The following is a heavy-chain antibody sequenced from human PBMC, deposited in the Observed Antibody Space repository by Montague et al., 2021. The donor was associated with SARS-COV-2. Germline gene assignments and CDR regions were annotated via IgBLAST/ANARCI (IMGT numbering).Heavy chain of an antibody. Sequence: SETLSFTCEVSGASISSNNWWSWVRQSPGKGLEWIGETYHSGSTNYNTSLRGRVTISVDKSKNQFSLMVNSVSAADTAVYYCARLGVVPSPRTFDPWGQGTMVTVSS. CDR1: GASISSNNW. CDR2: TYHSGST. D-gene: IGHD3-10*01. V-gene: IGHV4-4*02. J-gene: IGHJ5*02. CDR3: ARLGVVPSPRTFDP.